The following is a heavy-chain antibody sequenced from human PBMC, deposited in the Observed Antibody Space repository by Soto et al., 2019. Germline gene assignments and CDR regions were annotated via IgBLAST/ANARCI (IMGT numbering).Heavy chain of an antibody. CDR2: IKQDGSEK. CDR1: GFTFSSYW. V-gene: IGHV3-7*01. D-gene: IGHD3-3*01. Sequence: GGSLRLSCAASGFTFSSYWMGWVRQAPGKGLEWVANIKQDGSEKYYVDSVKGRFTISRDNAKNSLHLQMNSLRAEDTAVYYCARDIPLIFGEFDYWGQGTLVTVSS. J-gene: IGHJ4*02. CDR3: ARDIPLIFGEFDY.